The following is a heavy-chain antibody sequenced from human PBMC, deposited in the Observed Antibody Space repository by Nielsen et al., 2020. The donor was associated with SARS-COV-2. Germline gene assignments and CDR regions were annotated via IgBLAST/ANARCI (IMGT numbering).Heavy chain of an antibody. Sequence: GESLKISCAASGFTFSSYGMHWVRQAPGKGLEWVAVISYDGSNKYYADSVKGRFTISRDNSKNTLYLQMNSLRAEDTAVYYCAKVASIAAAEYWGQGTLVTVPS. V-gene: IGHV3-30*18. CDR2: ISYDGSNK. CDR1: GFTFSSYG. CDR3: AKVASIAAAEY. D-gene: IGHD6-13*01. J-gene: IGHJ4*02.